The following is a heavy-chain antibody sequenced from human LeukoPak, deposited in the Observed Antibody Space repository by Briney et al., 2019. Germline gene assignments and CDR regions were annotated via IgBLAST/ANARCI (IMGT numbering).Heavy chain of an antibody. CDR2: INSDGSST. D-gene: IGHD4-17*01. V-gene: IGHV3-74*01. CDR1: GFSFSTTC. Sequence: GGSLRLSCAASGFSFSTTCMHWVRQAPGKGLVWVSRINSDGSSTIYADSVKGRFTISRDNSKNTLYLQMNSLRAEDTAVYYCAKVAHGDYATNLWGQGTLVTVSS. CDR3: AKVAHGDYATNL. J-gene: IGHJ4*02.